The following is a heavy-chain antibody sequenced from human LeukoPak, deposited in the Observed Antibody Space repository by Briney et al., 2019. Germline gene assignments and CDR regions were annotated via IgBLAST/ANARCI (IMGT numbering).Heavy chain of an antibody. CDR1: GGTFSSYA. D-gene: IGHD6-13*01. CDR2: IIPIFGTA. J-gene: IGHJ4*02. CDR3: ARDPHPAAPFEPTYYFDY. V-gene: IGHV1-69*05. Sequence: SVKVSCKASGGTFSSYAISWVRQAPGQGLEWMGRIIPIFGTANYAQKFQGRVTITTDESTSTAYMELSSLRSEDTAMYYCARDPHPAAPFEPTYYFDYWGQGTLVTVSS.